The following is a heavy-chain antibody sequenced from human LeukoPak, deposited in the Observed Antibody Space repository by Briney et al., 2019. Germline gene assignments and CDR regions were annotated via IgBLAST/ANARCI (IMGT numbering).Heavy chain of an antibody. CDR3: ARGSPAVAAQKGDY. V-gene: IGHV1-2*02. Sequence: PSVKVSCKASGYTFTGYYMHWVRQAPGQGLEWMGWINPNSGGTNYAQKFQGRVTMTRDTSISTAYMELSRLRSDDTAVYYCARGSPAVAAQKGDYWGQGTLVTVSS. CDR2: INPNSGGT. CDR1: GYTFTGYY. D-gene: IGHD6-19*01. J-gene: IGHJ4*02.